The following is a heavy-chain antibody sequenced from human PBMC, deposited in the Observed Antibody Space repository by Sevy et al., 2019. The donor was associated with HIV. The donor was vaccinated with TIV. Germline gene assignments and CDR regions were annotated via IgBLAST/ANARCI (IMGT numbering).Heavy chain of an antibody. V-gene: IGHV3-15*01. CDR2: IKSKTDGGSA. Sequence: GGSLRLSCAASGYTFNNAWMSWVRQAPGKGLEWLGRIKSKTDGGSAEYASPVNGRFTIARDDSKIKLYLQMNRLRTEDTGVYYCTGATVFGATWFDPWGQGALVTVSS. CDR1: GYTFNNAW. CDR3: TGATVFGATWFDP. J-gene: IGHJ5*02. D-gene: IGHD3-3*01.